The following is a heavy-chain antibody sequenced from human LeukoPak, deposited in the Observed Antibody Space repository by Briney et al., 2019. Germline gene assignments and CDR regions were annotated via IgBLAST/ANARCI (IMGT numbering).Heavy chain of an antibody. Sequence: ASVKVSCKASGYTFTGYYMHWVRQAPGQGLEWMGWINPNGGGTNYAQKFQGRVTMTRDTSISTAYMELSRLRSDDTAVYYCARAEYSSSSYRFDYWGQGTLVTVSS. CDR1: GYTFTGYY. J-gene: IGHJ4*02. CDR3: ARAEYSSSSYRFDY. V-gene: IGHV1-2*02. D-gene: IGHD6-6*01. CDR2: INPNGGGT.